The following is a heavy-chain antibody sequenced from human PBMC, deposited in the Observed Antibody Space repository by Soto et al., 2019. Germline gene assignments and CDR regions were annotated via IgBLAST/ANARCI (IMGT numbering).Heavy chain of an antibody. D-gene: IGHD2-2*01. Sequence: QVQLVQSGAEVKKPGASVKVSCKASGYTFTGYYMHWVRQAPGQGLEWMGWINPNSGGTNYAQKFQGWVTKTRDTSVSKAYMELRRQRSDDTAVYCWARGATYCSSTSCYAADFDDWGQGTMVTVSS. J-gene: IGHJ4*02. CDR3: ARGATYCSSTSCYAADFDD. V-gene: IGHV1-2*04. CDR2: INPNSGGT. CDR1: GYTFTGYY.